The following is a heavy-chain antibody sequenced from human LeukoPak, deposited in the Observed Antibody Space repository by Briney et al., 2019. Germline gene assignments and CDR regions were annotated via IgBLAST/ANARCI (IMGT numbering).Heavy chain of an antibody. Sequence: SETLSLTCTVSGGSISSSSYYWGWICQPPGKGLEWIGSIYYSGSTYYNPSLKSRVTISVDTSKNQFSLKLSSVTAADTAVYYCARELGLWLGGSGSYSDYFDYWGQGTLVTVSS. J-gene: IGHJ4*02. CDR3: ARELGLWLGGSGSYSDYFDY. CDR1: GGSISSSSYY. CDR2: IYYSGST. D-gene: IGHD3-10*01. V-gene: IGHV4-39*07.